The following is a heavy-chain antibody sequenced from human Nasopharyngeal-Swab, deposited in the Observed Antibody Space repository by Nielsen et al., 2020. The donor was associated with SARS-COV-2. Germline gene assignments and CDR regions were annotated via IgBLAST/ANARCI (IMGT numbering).Heavy chain of an antibody. D-gene: IGHD2-15*01. Sequence: ASVKVSCKVSGYTLTELSMHWVRQAPGKGLEWMGGFDPEDGGTIYAQKFQGRVTMTEDTSTDTAYMELSSLRSEDTAVYYCATSGYCSGGSCYSLYYYYGMDVWGQGTTVTVSS. CDR3: ATSGYCSGGSCYSLYYYYGMDV. CDR2: FDPEDGGT. V-gene: IGHV1-24*01. CDR1: GYTLTELS. J-gene: IGHJ6*02.